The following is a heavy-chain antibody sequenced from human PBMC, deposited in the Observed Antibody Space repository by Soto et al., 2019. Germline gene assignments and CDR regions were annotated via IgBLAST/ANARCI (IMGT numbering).Heavy chain of an antibody. J-gene: IGHJ6*02. V-gene: IGHV1-18*01. Sequence: QVQLVQSGAEVKKPGASVKVSCKASGFTFAIYGITWVRQAPGQGLEWMGWINPYNGNTNYAQKFQGRVTMTTDTSTSTGYIELRSLRSDDTAVYYCARVVAAAPVYYGMDVWGQGTTVTVSS. D-gene: IGHD2-15*01. CDR3: ARVVAAAPVYYGMDV. CDR1: GFTFAIYG. CDR2: INPYNGNT.